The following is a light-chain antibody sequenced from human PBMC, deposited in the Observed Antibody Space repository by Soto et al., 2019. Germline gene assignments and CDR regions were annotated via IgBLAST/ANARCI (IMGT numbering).Light chain of an antibody. CDR3: ATWDDSLSGWV. V-gene: IGLV1-47*02. J-gene: IGLJ3*02. CDR1: SSNIGSND. Sequence: QSVLTQSPSASGTPGQRVTISCSGSSSNIGSNDVNWYQHLPGTAPKLLIYTNGQRPSGVPDRFSGSTSGTSASLAISGLRSGEEADYYCATWDDSLSGWVFGGGTKVPVL. CDR2: TNG.